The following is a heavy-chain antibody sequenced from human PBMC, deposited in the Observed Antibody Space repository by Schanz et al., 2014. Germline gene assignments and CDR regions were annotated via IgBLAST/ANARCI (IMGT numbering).Heavy chain of an antibody. CDR1: GYTFTSHG. D-gene: IGHD5-18*01. V-gene: IGHV1-18*01. Sequence: QVQLVQSGAEVKKPGASVKVSCKASGYTFTSHGISWVCQAPGQGLEWMGWITAYNGDTNYALKLQGRVTMTTDTSTGTAYMELRSLRSDDTALYYCTRGGYSYALSAFDIWGQGTMVTVSS. CDR3: TRGGYSYALSAFDI. J-gene: IGHJ3*02. CDR2: ITAYNGDT.